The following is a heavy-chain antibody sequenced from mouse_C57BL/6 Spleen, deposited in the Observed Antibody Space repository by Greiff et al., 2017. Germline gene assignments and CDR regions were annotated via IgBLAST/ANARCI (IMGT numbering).Heavy chain of an antibody. CDR2: IAPSDSYT. D-gene: IGHD2-3*01. J-gene: IGHJ4*01. Sequence: QVQLQQPGAELVRPGTSVKLSCKASGYTFTSYWMHWVKQRPGQGLEWIGVIAPSDSYTNYNQKFKGKATLTVDTSSSTAYMQLSSLTSEASAVYYCARSDDGSYAMDYWGQGTSVTVSS. CDR3: ARSDDGSYAMDY. CDR1: GYTFTSYW. V-gene: IGHV1-59*01.